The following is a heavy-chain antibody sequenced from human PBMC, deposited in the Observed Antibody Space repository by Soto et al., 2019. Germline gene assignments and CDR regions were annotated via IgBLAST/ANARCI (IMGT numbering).Heavy chain of an antibody. CDR2: INPNSGGT. J-gene: IGHJ5*02. Sequence: QVQLVQSGAEVKKPGASVKVSCKASGYTFTGYYMHWVRQAPGQGLEWMGWINPNSGGTNYAQKFQGRVTMTRDTSISTAYVGLGRLRSDATAVYYSARARSGCSGGSCHQTLSKTALPILYRHNWFDPWGQGTLVTVSS. CDR3: ARARSGCSGGSCHQTLSKTALPILYRHNWFDP. D-gene: IGHD2-15*01. V-gene: IGHV1-2*02. CDR1: GYTFTGYY.